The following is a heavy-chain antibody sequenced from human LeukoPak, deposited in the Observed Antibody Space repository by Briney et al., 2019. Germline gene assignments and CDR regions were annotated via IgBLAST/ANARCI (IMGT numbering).Heavy chain of an antibody. CDR1: GFTFSDHY. Sequence: PGGSLRLSCAVSGFTFSDHYMDWVRQAPGKGLEWIGRSRNEGHSYSTDFAASVRGRASLSRDHPRNSLYLQINSLRTDDTAVYYCVALLRGIGYWGQGTLVTVSS. J-gene: IGHJ4*02. CDR3: VALLRGIGY. D-gene: IGHD3-10*01. V-gene: IGHV3-72*01. CDR2: SRNEGHSYST.